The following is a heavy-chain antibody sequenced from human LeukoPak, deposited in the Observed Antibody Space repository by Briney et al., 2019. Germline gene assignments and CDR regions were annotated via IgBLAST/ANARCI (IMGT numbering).Heavy chain of an antibody. V-gene: IGHV1-2*02. CDR1: GYTFTGYY. D-gene: IGHD6-13*01. J-gene: IGHJ6*03. Sequence: GASVKVSCKASGYTFTGYYMHWVRQAPGQGLEWMGWINPNSGGTNYAQKFQGRVTMTRDTSISTAYMELSRLRSDDTAVYYCARGSSWSLYYYYYYMDVWGKGTTVTVYS. CDR3: ARGSSWSLYYYYYYMDV. CDR2: INPNSGGT.